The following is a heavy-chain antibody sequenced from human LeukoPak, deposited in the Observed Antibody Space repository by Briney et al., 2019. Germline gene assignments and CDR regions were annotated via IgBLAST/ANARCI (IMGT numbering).Heavy chain of an antibody. D-gene: IGHD3/OR15-3a*01. CDR3: ATEGQEGDWDSLDY. Sequence: GASVKVSCKASGYTFSAYYMXXXXXXXXXXXXXXXXIXXXSGDTNYAXXFQXXXXXXXDTSISXAYMELSRLRSDDTAIYYCATEGQEGDWDSLDYWGQGTLVTVSS. J-gene: IGHJ4*02. CDR2: IXXXSGDT. CDR1: GYTFSAYY. V-gene: IGHV1-2*02.